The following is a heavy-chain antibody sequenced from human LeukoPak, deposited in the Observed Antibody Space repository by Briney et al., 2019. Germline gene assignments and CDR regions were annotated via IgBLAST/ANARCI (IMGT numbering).Heavy chain of an antibody. CDR1: EYTFTSYA. V-gene: IGHV1-3*01. CDR2: INAGNGNT. Sequence: ASVKVSCKASEYTFTSYAMHWVRQAPGQRLEWMGWINAGNGNTKYSQKFQGRVTITRDTSASTAYMELSSLRSEDTAVYYCARERIDYGSGSYYVFDPWGQGTLVTVSS. J-gene: IGHJ5*02. CDR3: ARERIDYGSGSYYVFDP. D-gene: IGHD3-10*01.